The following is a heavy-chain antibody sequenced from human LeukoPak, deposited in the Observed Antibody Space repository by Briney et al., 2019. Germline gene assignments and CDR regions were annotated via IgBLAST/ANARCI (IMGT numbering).Heavy chain of an antibody. CDR2: ISYDGSNK. V-gene: IGHV3-30*04. Sequence: GGSLRLSCAASGFTFSSYAMHWVRKAPGKGLEWVAVISYDGSNKYYADSVKGRFTISRDNSKNTLYLQMNSLRAEDTAVFYCARGRGIGSGWYATDYWGQGTLVTVSS. CDR1: GFTFSSYA. J-gene: IGHJ4*02. D-gene: IGHD6-19*01. CDR3: ARGRGIGSGWYATDY.